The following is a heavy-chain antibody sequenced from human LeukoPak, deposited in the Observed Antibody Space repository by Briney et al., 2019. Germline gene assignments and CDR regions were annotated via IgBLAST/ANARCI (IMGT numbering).Heavy chain of an antibody. V-gene: IGHV3-23*01. Sequence: GASLRLSCAASGFTFSSYAMSWLRQAPGKGLEWLSGISGNAVNIFYADSVKGRFTISRDNSNNTLFLLMNSLRAEDTAVYYCAKRHFDWSTNYYCGMDVWGQGTTVTVSS. CDR2: ISGNAVNI. D-gene: IGHD3-9*01. CDR3: AKRHFDWSTNYYCGMDV. CDR1: GFTFSSYA. J-gene: IGHJ6*02.